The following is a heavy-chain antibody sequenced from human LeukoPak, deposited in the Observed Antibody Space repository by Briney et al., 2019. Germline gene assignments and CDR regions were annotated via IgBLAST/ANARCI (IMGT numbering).Heavy chain of an antibody. J-gene: IGHJ4*02. CDR3: AREILGGFNPGAY. D-gene: IGHD1-14*01. CDR1: LDSTTSNF. Sequence: SETLSLTCTVSLDSTTSNFWSWVRQPPGKGLEWIGEIHRSGSPNYNPSLQSRVTIPIDRSRNQIALELSSVTAADTAVYYCAREILGGFNPGAYWGQGTLVTVSS. V-gene: IGHV4-4*02. CDR2: IHRSGSP.